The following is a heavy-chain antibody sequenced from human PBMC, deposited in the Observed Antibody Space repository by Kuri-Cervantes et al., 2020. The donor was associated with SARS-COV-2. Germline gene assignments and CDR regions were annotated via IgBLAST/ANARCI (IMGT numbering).Heavy chain of an antibody. Sequence: GESLKISCAASGFTFSDYYMSWIRQAPGKGLEWVSYISSSGSTIYCADSVKGRFTISRDNAKNSLYLQMNSLRAEDTAVYYCAGVGRSSSYSLAARDYWGQGTLVTVSS. D-gene: IGHD6-6*01. CDR3: AGVGRSSSYSLAARDY. CDR1: GFTFSDYY. V-gene: IGHV3-11*01. J-gene: IGHJ4*02. CDR2: ISSSGSTI.